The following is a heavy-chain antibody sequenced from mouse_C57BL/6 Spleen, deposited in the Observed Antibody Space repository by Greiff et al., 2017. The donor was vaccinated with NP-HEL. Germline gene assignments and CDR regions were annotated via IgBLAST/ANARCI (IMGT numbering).Heavy chain of an antibody. CDR1: GFNIKDDY. CDR3: TKGYDYGTSY. CDR2: IDPENGDT. Sequence: EVQLQQSGAELVRPGASVKLSCTASGFNIKDDYMHWVKQRPEQGLEWIGWIDPENGDTEYASKFQGKATITADTSSNTAYLQLSSLTSEDTAVYYCTKGYDYGTSYWGQGTLVTVSA. V-gene: IGHV14-4*01. D-gene: IGHD2-4*01. J-gene: IGHJ3*01.